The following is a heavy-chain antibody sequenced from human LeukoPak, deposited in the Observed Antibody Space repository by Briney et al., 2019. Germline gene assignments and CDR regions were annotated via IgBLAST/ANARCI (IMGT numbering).Heavy chain of an antibody. CDR1: GGSISSGGYY. CDR2: IYYSGST. J-gene: IGHJ4*02. V-gene: IGHV4-31*03. Sequence: PSETLSLTCTVSGGSISSGGYYWSWIRQHPGKGLEWIGYIYYSGSTYYNPSLKSRVTISVDTSKNQFSLNLNSVTAADTAVYFCARDEGSAYPFDYWDQGTLVTVSS. D-gene: IGHD3-22*01. CDR3: ARDEGSAYPFDY.